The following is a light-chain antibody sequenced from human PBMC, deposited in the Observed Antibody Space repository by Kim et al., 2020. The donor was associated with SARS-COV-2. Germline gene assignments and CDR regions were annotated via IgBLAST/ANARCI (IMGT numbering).Light chain of an antibody. V-gene: IGKV1-5*01. J-gene: IGKJ2*01. Sequence: SESVGDRVTITCRASHSINKWLAWYQQKPGKAPKLLISDASSLESGVPSRFSGSGSGTDFTLTIASLQPDDFATYYCQQYDAYTYTFGQGTKLEI. CDR1: HSINKW. CDR2: DAS. CDR3: QQYDAYTYT.